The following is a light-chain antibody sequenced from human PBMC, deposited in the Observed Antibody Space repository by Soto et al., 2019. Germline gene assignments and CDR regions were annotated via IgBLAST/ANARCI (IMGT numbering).Light chain of an antibody. Sequence: EIVLTQSPGTLSLSPGERVTLSCRASQSVSSSFLAWYQQKPGQAPRLLIYGASSRAPGIPDRFSGSGSGTDFTLTISRLEPEDFAVYYCQQYGGSPLFTFGPGTTVDI. CDR1: QSVSSSF. CDR2: GAS. CDR3: QQYGGSPLFT. V-gene: IGKV3-20*01. J-gene: IGKJ3*01.